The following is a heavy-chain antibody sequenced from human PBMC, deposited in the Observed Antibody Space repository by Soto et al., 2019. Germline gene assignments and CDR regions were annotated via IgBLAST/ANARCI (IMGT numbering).Heavy chain of an antibody. Sequence: QVQLQESGPGLVKPSQTLSLTCTVSGGSISRGGYYWTRIRQHPGKGLEWIGYVYYSGSTNYNPSPKSRLTISLDTSKNQFSLKLSSVTAADTAVYYCARSVFPWGQGTLVTVSS. CDR3: ARSVFP. V-gene: IGHV4-31*03. J-gene: IGHJ5*02. CDR2: VYYSGST. CDR1: GGSISRGGYY.